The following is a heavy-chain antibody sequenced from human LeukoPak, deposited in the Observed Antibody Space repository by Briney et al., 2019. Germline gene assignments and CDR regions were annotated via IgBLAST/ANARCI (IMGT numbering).Heavy chain of an antibody. CDR2: INPNSGGT. CDR3: ARDYGGNSDAFDI. Sequence: GASVKVSCKASGYTFTGYYMHWVRQAPGQGLEWMGWINPNSGGTNYAQEFQGRVTMTRDTSISTAYMELSRLRSDDTAVYYCARDYGGNSDAFDIWGQGTMVTVSS. J-gene: IGHJ3*02. CDR1: GYTFTGYY. D-gene: IGHD4-23*01. V-gene: IGHV1-2*02.